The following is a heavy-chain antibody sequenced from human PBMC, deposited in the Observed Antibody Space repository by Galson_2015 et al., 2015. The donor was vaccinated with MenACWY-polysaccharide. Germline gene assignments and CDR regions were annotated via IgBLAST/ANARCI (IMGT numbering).Heavy chain of an antibody. CDR1: GFSLSTSGVG. Sequence: PALVKPTQTLTLTCTFSGFSLSTSGVGVGWIRQPPGKALEWLALIYWDDDKRYSPSLKSRLTITKDTSKNQVVLTMTNMDPVDTATYYCAHRRQYYYGSGSYYDPAWFDPWGQGTLVTVSS. CDR2: IYWDDDK. D-gene: IGHD3-10*01. CDR3: AHRRQYYYGSGSYYDPAWFDP. J-gene: IGHJ5*02. V-gene: IGHV2-5*02.